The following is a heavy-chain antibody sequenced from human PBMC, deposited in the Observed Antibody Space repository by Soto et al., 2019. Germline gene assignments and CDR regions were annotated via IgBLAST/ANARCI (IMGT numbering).Heavy chain of an antibody. CDR3: ARDAYDYGDYVVYFDY. CDR2: IWYDGSNK. J-gene: IGHJ4*02. D-gene: IGHD4-17*01. CDR1: GFTFSSYG. Sequence: QVQLVESGGGVVQPGRSLRLSCAASGFTFSSYGMHWVRQAPGKGLEWVAVIWYDGSNKYYADSVKGRFTISRDNSKNTLYLQMNSLRAEATAVYYCARDAYDYGDYVVYFDYWGQGTLVTVSS. V-gene: IGHV3-33*01.